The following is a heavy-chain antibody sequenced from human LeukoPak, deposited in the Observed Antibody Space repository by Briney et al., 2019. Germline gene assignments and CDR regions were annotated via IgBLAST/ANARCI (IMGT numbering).Heavy chain of an antibody. CDR3: ARHGASGSSWKLYYFDY. D-gene: IGHD6-13*01. CDR1: GGSISSNSYY. CDR2: IYYSGST. Sequence: PSETLSLTCAVSGGSISSNSYYWGWIRQPPGKGLEWIGSIYYSGSTYYNPSLKGRVTVSVDTSKNQFSLKLSSVTAADTAVYYCARHGASGSSWKLYYFDYWGQGTLVTVSS. J-gene: IGHJ4*02. V-gene: IGHV4-39*01.